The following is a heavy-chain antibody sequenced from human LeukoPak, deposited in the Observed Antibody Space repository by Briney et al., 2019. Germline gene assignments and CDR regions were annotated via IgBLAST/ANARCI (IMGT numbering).Heavy chain of an antibody. Sequence: GGSLRLSCVGTGFAFNNSAMHWVRQDSGKGLEWVSGISWNGGRNDYVDSVKGRFTISRDNAKNSLYLQMNDLRAEDTALYFCAKGISSFPIRRPLDNWGQGTLVTVSS. V-gene: IGHV3-9*01. CDR2: ISWNGGRN. J-gene: IGHJ4*02. CDR1: GFAFNNSA. D-gene: IGHD3-10*01. CDR3: AKGISSFPIRRPLDN.